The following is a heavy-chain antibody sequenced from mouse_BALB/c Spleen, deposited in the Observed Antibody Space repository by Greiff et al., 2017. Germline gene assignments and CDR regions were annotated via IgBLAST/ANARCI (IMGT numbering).Heavy chain of an antibody. Sequence: EVQLVESGPELVKPGASVKISCKASGYSFTGYFMNWVMQSHGKSLEWIGRINPYNGDTFYNQKFKGKATLTVDKSSSTAHMELRSLASEDSAVYYCARYGDYDYDGGAWFAYWGQGTLVTVSA. V-gene: IGHV1-20*02. CDR2: INPYNGDT. J-gene: IGHJ3*01. D-gene: IGHD2-4*01. CDR3: ARYGDYDYDGGAWFAY. CDR1: GYSFTGYF.